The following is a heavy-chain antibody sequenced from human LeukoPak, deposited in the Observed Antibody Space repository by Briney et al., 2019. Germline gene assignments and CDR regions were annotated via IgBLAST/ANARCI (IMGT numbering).Heavy chain of an antibody. CDR1: GFILSDYN. Sequence: GGSLRLSCAASGFILSDYNMNWVRQAPGKGLEWVSFIAISGSYITYADSVKGRFTISRDNAKNSLYLQVNSLRAEDTAVYYCARDLSATIRAYDYWGQGTLVTVSS. V-gene: IGHV3-21*01. CDR3: ARDLSATIRAYDY. CDR2: IAISGSYI. J-gene: IGHJ4*02. D-gene: IGHD1-26*01.